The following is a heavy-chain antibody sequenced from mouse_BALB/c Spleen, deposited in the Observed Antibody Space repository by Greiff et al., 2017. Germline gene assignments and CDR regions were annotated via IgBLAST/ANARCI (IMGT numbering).Heavy chain of an antibody. V-gene: IGHV7-3*02. CDR1: GFTFSDYY. Sequence: EVQLVESGGGLVQPGGSLRLSCATSGFTFSDYYMSWVRQPPGKALEWLGFIRNKANGYTTEYSASVKGRFTISRDNSQSILYLQMNTLRVEDSATYYCARDSRMITTPLNVMDYWGQGTSVTVSS. CDR2: IRNKANGYTT. CDR3: ARDSRMITTPLNVMDY. J-gene: IGHJ4*01. D-gene: IGHD2-4*01.